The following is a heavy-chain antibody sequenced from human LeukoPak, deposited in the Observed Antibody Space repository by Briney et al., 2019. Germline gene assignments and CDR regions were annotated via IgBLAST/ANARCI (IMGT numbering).Heavy chain of an antibody. CDR2: IYYSGST. D-gene: IGHD3-22*01. CDR1: GGSISSSSYY. CDR3: ARETYYYDSSGYYWWYNWFDP. Sequence: TSETLSLTCTVSGGSISSSSYYWGWIRQPPGKGLEWIGSIYYSGSTYYNPSLKSRVTISVDTSKNQFSLKLSSVTAADTAVYYCARETYYYDSSGYYWWYNWFDPWGQGTLVTVSS. V-gene: IGHV4-39*07. J-gene: IGHJ5*02.